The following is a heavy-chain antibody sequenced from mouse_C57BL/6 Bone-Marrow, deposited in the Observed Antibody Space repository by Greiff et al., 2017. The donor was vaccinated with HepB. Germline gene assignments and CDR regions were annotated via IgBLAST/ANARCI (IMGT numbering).Heavy chain of an antibody. V-gene: IGHV5-17*01. D-gene: IGHD2-3*01. Sequence: SLQLSFSSSLFTFSDYGMHWVRQAPEKGLEWVAYISSGSSTIYYADTVKGRFTISRDNAKNTLFLQMTSLRSEDTAMYYCALDGYYAGYWGQGTTLTVSS. CDR1: LFTFSDYG. CDR3: ALDGYYAGY. J-gene: IGHJ2*01. CDR2: ISSGSSTI.